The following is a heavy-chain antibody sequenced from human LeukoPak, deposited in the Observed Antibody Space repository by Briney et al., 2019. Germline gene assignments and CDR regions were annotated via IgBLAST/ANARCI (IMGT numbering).Heavy chain of an antibody. V-gene: IGHV3-13*01. CDR2: IGTAGDT. Sequence: GGSLRLSCVASGFTFNNYDMHWVRQGPGKGLEWVSTIGTAGDTYYPGSVKGRFTISRDNSKSTLYLQMNSLRADETAVYYCARESYSFDSSAYYPLGYFDYWGQGTLVTVSS. CDR3: ARESYSFDSSAYYPLGYFDY. J-gene: IGHJ4*02. D-gene: IGHD3-22*01. CDR1: GFTFNNYD.